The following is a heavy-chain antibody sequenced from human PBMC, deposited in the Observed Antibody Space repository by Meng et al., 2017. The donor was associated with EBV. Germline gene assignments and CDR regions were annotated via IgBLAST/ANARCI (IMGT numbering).Heavy chain of an antibody. CDR3: ARAEIAAAGRLDY. CDR2: IITIFGTA. J-gene: IGHJ4*02. D-gene: IGHD6-13*01. CDR1: GGTFSSYA. Sequence: GPLVHVWAEVKNTGSSVEGSCKASGGTFSSYAISWVRQAPGQGREWMGRIITIFGTANHAQKFQGRDTITADKSTSTAYMELSSLRSEDTAVYYCARAEIAAAGRLDYWGQGTLVTVSS. V-gene: IGHV1-69*06.